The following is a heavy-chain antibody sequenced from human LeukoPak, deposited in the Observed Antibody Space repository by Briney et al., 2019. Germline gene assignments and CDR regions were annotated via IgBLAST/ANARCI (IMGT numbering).Heavy chain of an antibody. J-gene: IGHJ4*02. CDR1: GYSFTSYW. CDR2: IDPSDSYT. V-gene: IGHV5-10-1*01. CDR3: ARSEVINIAAAADY. D-gene: IGHD6-13*01. Sequence: PGESLTFSCKGSGYSFTSYWISWVRQMRGQGLEWMGRIDPSDSYTNYSPSFQGHVTISADKSISTAYLQWSSLKASDTAMYYCARSEVINIAAAADYWGQGTLVTVSS.